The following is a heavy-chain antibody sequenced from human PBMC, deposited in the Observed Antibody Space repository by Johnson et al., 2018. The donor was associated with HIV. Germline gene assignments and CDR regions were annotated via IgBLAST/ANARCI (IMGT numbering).Heavy chain of an antibody. CDR2: VNPNGGNT. CDR3: ARLEYSSVSPLLGAFDI. J-gene: IGHJ3*02. D-gene: IGHD6-6*01. V-gene: IGHV3-25*04. Sequence: NCVRQAPGNGLELVGQVNPNGGNTYLIDSGKDGFNTSRDNAKNTLHLQMNSLKTEDTALYYCARLEYSSVSPLLGAFDIWGQGTMVTVSS.